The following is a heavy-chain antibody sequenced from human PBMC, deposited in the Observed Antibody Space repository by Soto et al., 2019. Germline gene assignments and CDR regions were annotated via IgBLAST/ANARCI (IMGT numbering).Heavy chain of an antibody. J-gene: IGHJ4*02. CDR3: ARGGSGYTWFNEF. V-gene: IGHV1-69*13. CDR1: GGLFSSYP. Sequence: GASVKVSCKASGGLFSSYPISWVRQVPGQGLEWMGGIIPVFQTAHYTQRFQGRVTITADESTNTAYMELSSLRSEDTAIYYCARGGSGYTWFNEFWGQGTLVTVSS. D-gene: IGHD3-22*01. CDR2: IIPVFQTA.